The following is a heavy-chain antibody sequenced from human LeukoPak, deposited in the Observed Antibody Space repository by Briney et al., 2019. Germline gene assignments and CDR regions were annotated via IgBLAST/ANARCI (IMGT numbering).Heavy chain of an antibody. V-gene: IGHV3-21*01. CDR1: GFTFSSYS. J-gene: IGHJ4*02. CDR3: ARVGGVAAMPNYFDY. CDR2: ISSSSSYI. D-gene: IGHD2-2*01. Sequence: PGGSLRLSCAASGFTFSSYSMNWVRQAPGKGLEWVSSISSSSSYIYYADSVKGRFTISRDNAKNSLYLQMNSLRAEDTAVYYCARVGGVAAMPNYFDYWGQGTLVTVSS.